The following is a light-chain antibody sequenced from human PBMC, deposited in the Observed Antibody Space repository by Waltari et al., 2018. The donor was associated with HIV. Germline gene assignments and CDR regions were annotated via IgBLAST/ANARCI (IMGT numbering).Light chain of an antibody. CDR2: QDD. J-gene: IGLJ1*01. CDR1: KLGEKY. CDR3: QAWDSTTAGV. Sequence: SYELTQPPSVSVSPGQTASITCSGDKLGEKYVCWYQQKPGQSPVLVMSQDDRRSSGIPERLPGANSGNTATLTIRGTQAMDEADYYCQAWDSTTAGVFGTGTKVTVL. V-gene: IGLV3-1*01.